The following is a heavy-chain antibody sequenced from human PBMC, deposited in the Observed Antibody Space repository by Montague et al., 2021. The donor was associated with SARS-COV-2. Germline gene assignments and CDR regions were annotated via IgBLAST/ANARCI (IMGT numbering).Heavy chain of an antibody. D-gene: IGHD5-24*01. CDR1: GGSISSYY. J-gene: IGHJ4*02. V-gene: IGHV4-59*01. CDR3: ARVFLRWLQFAPSFDY. CDR2: IYYSGST. Sequence: SETLSLTCTVSGGSISSYYWSWIRQPPGKGLEWIGYIYYSGSTNYNPSLKSRVTISVDTSKNQFSLKLSSVTAADTAVHYCARVFLRWLQFAPSFDYWGQGTLVTVSS.